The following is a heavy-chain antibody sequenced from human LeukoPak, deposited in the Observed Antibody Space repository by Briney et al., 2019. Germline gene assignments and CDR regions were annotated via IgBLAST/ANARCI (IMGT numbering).Heavy chain of an antibody. Sequence: GGSLRLSCAAPGFTVSSNYMSWVRQAPGKGLEWVSVIYSGGSTYYADSVKGRFTISRDNSKNTLYLQMNSLRAEDTAVYYCARAPYGSGSLPYYYYGMDVWGQGTTVTVSS. CDR2: IYSGGST. D-gene: IGHD3-10*01. CDR3: ARAPYGSGSLPYYYYGMDV. V-gene: IGHV3-66*01. CDR1: GFTVSSNY. J-gene: IGHJ6*02.